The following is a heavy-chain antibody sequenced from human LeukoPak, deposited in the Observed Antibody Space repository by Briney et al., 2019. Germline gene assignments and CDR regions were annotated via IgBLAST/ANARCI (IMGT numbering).Heavy chain of an antibody. CDR2: ISYDGSNK. Sequence: GRSLRLSCAASGFTFSSYAMHWVRQTPGKGLEWVAVISYDGSNKYYADSVKGRFTISRDNSKNTLYLQMNSLRAEDTAVYYCARQGRGGYDAFEIWGQGTMVTVSS. CDR1: GFTFSSYA. CDR3: ARQGRGGYDAFEI. D-gene: IGHD5-12*01. V-gene: IGHV3-30-3*01. J-gene: IGHJ3*02.